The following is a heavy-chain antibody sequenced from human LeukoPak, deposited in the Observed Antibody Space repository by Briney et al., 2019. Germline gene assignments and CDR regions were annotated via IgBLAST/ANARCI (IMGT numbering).Heavy chain of an antibody. Sequence: GGSLRLSCTASGFTFGDYAMSWVRQAPGKGLEWVGFIRSKAYGGTTEYAASVKGRFTISRDDSKSIAYLQMNSLKTEDTAVYYCTRDPSSVGIFGRWDAFDIWGQGTMVTVSS. CDR3: TRDPSSVGIFGRWDAFDI. D-gene: IGHD3/OR15-3a*01. CDR2: IRSKAYGGTT. V-gene: IGHV3-49*04. CDR1: GFTFGDYA. J-gene: IGHJ3*02.